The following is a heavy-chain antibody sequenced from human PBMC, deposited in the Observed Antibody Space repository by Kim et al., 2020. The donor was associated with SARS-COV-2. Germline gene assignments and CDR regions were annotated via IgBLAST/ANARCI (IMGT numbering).Heavy chain of an antibody. J-gene: IGHJ3*02. D-gene: IGHD2-2*01. CDR1: GGSTNGYY. CDR3: ARHVKGMSTTGAVDGRDI. Sequence: SETLSLTCTVSGGSTNGYYWSWIRQPPGKGLEWIGDFYDAGYSDSNPSLKSRVTISVDTSKKQLSLKLTSATAADTAVYYCARHVKGMSTTGAVDGRDIWRQRTVVRVSS. V-gene: IGHV4-59*08. CDR2: FYDAGYS.